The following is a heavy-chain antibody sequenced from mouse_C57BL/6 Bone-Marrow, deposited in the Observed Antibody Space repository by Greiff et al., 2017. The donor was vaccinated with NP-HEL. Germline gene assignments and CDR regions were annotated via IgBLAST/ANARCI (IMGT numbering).Heavy chain of an antibody. J-gene: IGHJ3*01. V-gene: IGHV1-50*01. D-gene: IGHD2-4*01. CDR2: IDPSDSYT. CDR3: VGYDYDDGFAWFAY. CDR1: GYTFTSYW. Sequence: QVQLQQPGAELVKPGASVKLSCKASGYTFTSYWMQWVKQRPGHGLEWIGEIDPSDSYTNYNQKFKGKATLTVDTSSSTAYMQLSSLTSEDSAVYYCVGYDYDDGFAWFAYWGQGTLVTVSA.